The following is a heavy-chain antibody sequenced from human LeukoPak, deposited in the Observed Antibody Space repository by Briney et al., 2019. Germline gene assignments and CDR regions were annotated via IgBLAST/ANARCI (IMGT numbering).Heavy chain of an antibody. J-gene: IGHJ3*02. CDR3: AKSNGYGLIDI. CDR1: GYSISSGYY. CDR2: IFYRGST. D-gene: IGHD3-22*01. V-gene: IGHV4-38-2*02. Sequence: SETLSLTCTVSGYSISSGYYWGWIRQPPGKGLEWIGNIFYRGSTYYGPSLKSRVTISLDTSRNQFSLKLNSVTAADTAVYYCAKSNGYGLIDIWGQGTMVTVSS.